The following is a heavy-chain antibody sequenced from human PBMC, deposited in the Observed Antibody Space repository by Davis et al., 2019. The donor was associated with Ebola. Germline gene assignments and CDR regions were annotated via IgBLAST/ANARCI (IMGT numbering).Heavy chain of an antibody. J-gene: IGHJ6*02. V-gene: IGHV3-21*01. Sequence: GESLKISCAASGFTFSSYSMNWVRQAPGKGLEWVSSISSSSSYIYYADSVKGRFTISRDNAKNSLYLQMNSLRAEDTAVYYCARDRAEVRYCSGGSCYSLNYYGMDVWGQGTTVTVSS. CDR3: ARDRAEVRYCSGGSCYSLNYYGMDV. CDR1: GFTFSSYS. D-gene: IGHD2-15*01. CDR2: ISSSSSYI.